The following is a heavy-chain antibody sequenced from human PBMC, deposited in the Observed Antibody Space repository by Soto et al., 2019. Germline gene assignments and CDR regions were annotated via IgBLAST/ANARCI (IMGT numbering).Heavy chain of an antibody. Sequence: QVHLVQSGVEVKTPGASVRVSFQASGYPFFTYDISWVRQAPGQGLEWMGWISTYSGDTKYAQKFQGRVTMTTDTSTNTAYLELRSLRSDDTAVYYCARHHGPTTSENWFDPWGHGTLVTVSS. D-gene: IGHD5-12*01. CDR1: GYPFFTYD. CDR2: ISTYSGDT. J-gene: IGHJ5*02. CDR3: ARHHGPTTSENWFDP. V-gene: IGHV1-18*01.